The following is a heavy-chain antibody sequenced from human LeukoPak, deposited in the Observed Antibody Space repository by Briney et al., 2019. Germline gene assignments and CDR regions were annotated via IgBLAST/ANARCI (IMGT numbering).Heavy chain of an antibody. Sequence: GGSLRLSCAASGFTFSNFAMTWVRQAPGKGLEWVSSIVGSSSTYYTDSLKGRFTISRDNAKNSLYLQMNSLRAEDTAVYYCARIGAGSSRDYWGQGTLVTVSS. CDR3: ARIGAGSSRDY. CDR1: GFTFSNFA. D-gene: IGHD6-13*01. CDR2: IVGSSST. J-gene: IGHJ4*02. V-gene: IGHV3-21*01.